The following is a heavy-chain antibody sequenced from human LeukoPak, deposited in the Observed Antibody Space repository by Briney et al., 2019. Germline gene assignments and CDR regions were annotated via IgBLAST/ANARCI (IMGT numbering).Heavy chain of an antibody. CDR3: ARAPYDSSGYYWGCAFDI. Sequence: SETLSLTCAVSGGSISSGGYSWPWLRQPPGKGLEWFGAISHSGPTSYSPSLKSRVTISVDTSKNQFSLKLSSVTAADTAVYYCARAPYDSSGYYWGCAFDIWGQGTRVTVSS. CDR1: GGSISSGGYS. CDR2: ISHSGPT. J-gene: IGHJ3*02. D-gene: IGHD3-22*01. V-gene: IGHV4-30-2*01.